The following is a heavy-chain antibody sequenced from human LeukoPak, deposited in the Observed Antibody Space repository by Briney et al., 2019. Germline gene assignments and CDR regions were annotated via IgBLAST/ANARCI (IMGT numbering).Heavy chain of an antibody. CDR1: GYTFTSYG. D-gene: IGHD3-10*01. V-gene: IGHV1-18*01. J-gene: IGHJ4*02. Sequence: GASVKVSCKASGYTFTSYGISWVRQAPGQGLEWMGWISAYNGNTNYAQKLQGRVTRTTDTSTSTAYMELRSLRSDDTAVYYCASASLLWFGEATSFDYWGQGTLVTVSS. CDR3: ASASLLWFGEATSFDY. CDR2: ISAYNGNT.